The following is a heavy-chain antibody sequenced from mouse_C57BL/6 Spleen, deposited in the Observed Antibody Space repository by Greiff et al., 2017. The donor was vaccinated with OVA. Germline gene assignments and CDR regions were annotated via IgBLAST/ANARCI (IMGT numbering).Heavy chain of an antibody. Sequence: EVKLMESGGGLVQPKGSLKLSCAASGFSFNTYAMNWVRQAPGKGLEWVARIRSKSNNYATYYADSVKDRFTISRYDSESMLYLQMNNLKTEDTAMYYCVRHYYGGYFDYWGQGTTLTVSS. J-gene: IGHJ2*01. V-gene: IGHV10-1*01. CDR2: IRSKSNNYAT. CDR3: VRHYYGGYFDY. D-gene: IGHD1-1*01. CDR1: GFSFNTYA.